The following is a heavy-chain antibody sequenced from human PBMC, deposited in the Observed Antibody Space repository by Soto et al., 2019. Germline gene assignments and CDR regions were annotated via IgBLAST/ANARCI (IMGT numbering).Heavy chain of an antibody. CDR1: GDSVSSNSAA. Sequence: SQTLSLTCAISGDSVSSNSAAWNWIRQSPSRGLEWLGRTYYRSKWYNDYAVSVKSRITIDPDTSKNQFSLQLNSVTPEDAALYYSARERYGEYGRGAFDIWGQGTMVTVSS. V-gene: IGHV6-1*01. D-gene: IGHD4-17*01. J-gene: IGHJ3*02. CDR2: TYYRSKWYN. CDR3: ARERYGEYGRGAFDI.